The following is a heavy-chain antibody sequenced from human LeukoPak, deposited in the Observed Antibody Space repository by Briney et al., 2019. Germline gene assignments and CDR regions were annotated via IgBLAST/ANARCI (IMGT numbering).Heavy chain of an antibody. CDR2: ISGSASST. CDR1: GFTFSNYA. CDR3: AKNIGGLDY. D-gene: IGHD3-10*01. J-gene: IGHJ4*02. Sequence: GGSLRLSCAASGFTFSNYAMSWVRQAPGKGLEWVSAISGSASSTHHADSVKGRFTISRDNSKNSLYLQMNSLRAEDTAVYYCAKNIGGLDYWGQGTLVTVSS. V-gene: IGHV3-23*01.